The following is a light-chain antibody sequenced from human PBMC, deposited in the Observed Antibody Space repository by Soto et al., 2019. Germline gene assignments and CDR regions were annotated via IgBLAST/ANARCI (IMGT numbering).Light chain of an antibody. J-gene: IGKJ2*01. CDR2: KAS. Sequence: DIQMTQSPSTLSASVGDRVTITCRASQSISSWLAWYQQKPGKAPKLMIYKASSLESGVPSRFSGRGSGTEFNLTISSLQPDDFATSYCQQYNSYPYTFGQGTKLEIK. CDR1: QSISSW. V-gene: IGKV1-5*03. CDR3: QQYNSYPYT.